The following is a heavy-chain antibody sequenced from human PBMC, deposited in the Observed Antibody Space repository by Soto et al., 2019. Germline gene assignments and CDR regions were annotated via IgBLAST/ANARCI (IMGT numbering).Heavy chain of an antibody. D-gene: IGHD2-2*03. V-gene: IGHV4-59*01. J-gene: IGHJ4*02. CDR3: ASGYCSSTSCYFDY. Sequence: SETLSLTCTVSGGSISSYYWSWIRQPPGKGLEWIGYIYYSGSTNYNPSLKSRVTISVDTSKNQFSLKLSSVTAADTAVYYCASGYCSSTSCYFDYWGQGTLVTVSS. CDR1: GGSISSYY. CDR2: IYYSGST.